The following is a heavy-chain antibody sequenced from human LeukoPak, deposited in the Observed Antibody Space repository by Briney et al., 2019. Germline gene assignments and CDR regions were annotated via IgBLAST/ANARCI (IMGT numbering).Heavy chain of an antibody. D-gene: IGHD2-2*01. CDR3: ARDERVVVPAASGDYYYGMDV. Sequence: GGSLRLSCAASGFTVSSNYMSWVRQAPGKGLEWVSVIYSGGSTYYADSVKGRFTISRDNSKNTLYLQMNRLRAEDTAVYYCARDERVVVPAASGDYYYGMDVWGQGTTVTVSS. V-gene: IGHV3-66*01. J-gene: IGHJ6*02. CDR2: IYSGGST. CDR1: GFTVSSNY.